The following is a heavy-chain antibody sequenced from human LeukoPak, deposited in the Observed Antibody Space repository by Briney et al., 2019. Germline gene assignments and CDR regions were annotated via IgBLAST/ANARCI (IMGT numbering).Heavy chain of an antibody. CDR3: ARRAEEYDFWSGYYYYFDY. CDR2: MNPNSGNT. Sequence: ASVKVSCKASGYTFTSYDINWVRQATGQGLEWMGWMNPNSGNTGYAQKFQGRVTITRNTSISTAYMELSSLRSEDTAVYYCARRAEEYDFWSGYYYYFDYWGQGTLVTVSS. D-gene: IGHD3-3*01. V-gene: IGHV1-8*03. J-gene: IGHJ4*02. CDR1: GYTFTSYD.